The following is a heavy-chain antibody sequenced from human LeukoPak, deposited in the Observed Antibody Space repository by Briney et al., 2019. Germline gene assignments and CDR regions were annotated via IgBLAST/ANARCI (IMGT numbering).Heavy chain of an antibody. D-gene: IGHD5-18*01. CDR2: ISMDGIQE. V-gene: IGHV3-30*04. Sequence: GRSLRLSCAASGFRFNNYAMHWVRQPPGTGLEWVAVISMDGIQEYYADSVKGRFSISRDNSKNTLYLQMNSLRSEDTAVYYCAREVYSYALDALDLWGQGTMVTASS. J-gene: IGHJ3*01. CDR3: AREVYSYALDALDL. CDR1: GFRFNNYA.